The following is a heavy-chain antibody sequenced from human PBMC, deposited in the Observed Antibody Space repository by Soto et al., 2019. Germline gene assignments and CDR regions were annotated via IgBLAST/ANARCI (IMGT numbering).Heavy chain of an antibody. J-gene: IGHJ6*02. CDR2: ISGSGGST. V-gene: IGHV3-23*01. CDR3: AKDRLYCGGDCYSYYYGMDV. Sequence: GGSLRLSCAASGFNSGGSAMSLVRQAPGKGLAWVSAISGSGGSTYYADSVKGRFTISRDNSKNTLYLQMNSLRAEDTAVYYCAKDRLYCGGDCYSYYYGMDVWGQGTTVTVSS. D-gene: IGHD2-21*02. CDR1: GFNSGGSA.